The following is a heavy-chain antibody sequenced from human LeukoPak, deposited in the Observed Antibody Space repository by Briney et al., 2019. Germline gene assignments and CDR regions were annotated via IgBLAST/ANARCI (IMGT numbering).Heavy chain of an antibody. J-gene: IGHJ4*02. CDR3: ASHDYGDYKYFDC. V-gene: IGHV3-21*01. CDR1: GFTFSSFS. D-gene: IGHD4-17*01. Sequence: WGVLRLSCAASGFTFSSFSMSWVRQAPGKGLEWVSCISSGSSYTYYAESVKGRFTISRDNAKNSLYLQMNSLRAEDTAVYYCASHDYGDYKYFDCWGQGTLVTVSS. CDR2: ISSGSSYT.